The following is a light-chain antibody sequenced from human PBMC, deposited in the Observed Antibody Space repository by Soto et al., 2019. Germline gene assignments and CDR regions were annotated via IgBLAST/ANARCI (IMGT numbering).Light chain of an antibody. CDR3: QQRSNWPLT. CDR2: DAS. V-gene: IGKV3-11*01. Sequence: EIVLTQSPATLSFSPGERATLSCRASQIIGSYLAWYQQRPGQAPRLLIYDASQRDAGIPTRFSGSGSGTDFTLTISSLEPEDFAVYYCQQRSNWPLTFGGGTKVEIK. J-gene: IGKJ4*01. CDR1: QIIGSY.